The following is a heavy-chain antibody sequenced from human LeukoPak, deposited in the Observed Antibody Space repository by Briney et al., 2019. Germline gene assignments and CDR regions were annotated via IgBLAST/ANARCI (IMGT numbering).Heavy chain of an antibody. CDR3: ARAKYDIVVVPAAVTYYYGMDV. CDR1: GCTFSSYA. V-gene: IGHV1-69*04. CDR2: ITPIIGIS. D-gene: IGHD2-2*01. J-gene: IGHJ6*01. Sequence: SVKVSCKASGCTFSSYAISWVRQAPGQGLELMGRITPIIGISNYAQKFQGRVKITADKSTSTAYMELSSMRSEDTAVYYCARAKYDIVVVPAAVTYYYGMDVWGQGRTVTVSS.